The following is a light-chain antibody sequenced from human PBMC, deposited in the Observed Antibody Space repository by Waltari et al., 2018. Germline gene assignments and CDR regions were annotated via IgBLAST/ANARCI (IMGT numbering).Light chain of an antibody. CDR2: DAS. J-gene: IGKJ4*01. Sequence: DLHMTQSPSSLSAPVGDRVTITCQASQDIKKSLNWFHQQPGKAPQVLIFDASNSQTGAPSRFGGSGSGTDFTFTISSLQPEDMGTYYCQQYHSVPLTFGGGTRVEIK. CDR1: QDIKKS. CDR3: QQYHSVPLT. V-gene: IGKV1-33*01.